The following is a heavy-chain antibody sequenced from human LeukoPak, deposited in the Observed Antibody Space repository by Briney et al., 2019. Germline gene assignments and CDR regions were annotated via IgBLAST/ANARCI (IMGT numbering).Heavy chain of an antibody. CDR2: IKSKTDGGTT. CDR3: TTGPDYDILTGYDY. CDR1: GFTFSNAW. Sequence: PGGSLRLSCAASGFTFSNAWMSWVRQAPGKGLEWVGRIKSKTDGGTTDYAAPVKGRFTISRDDSKNTLYLQMNSLKTEDTAVYYCTTGPDYDILTGYDYWGQGTLVTVSS. J-gene: IGHJ4*02. D-gene: IGHD3-9*01. V-gene: IGHV3-15*01.